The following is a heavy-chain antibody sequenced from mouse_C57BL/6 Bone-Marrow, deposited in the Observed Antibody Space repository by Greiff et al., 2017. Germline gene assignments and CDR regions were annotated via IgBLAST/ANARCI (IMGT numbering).Heavy chain of an antibody. CDR2: IDPNSGGT. D-gene: IGHD1-1*01. CDR3: ERCITAGGYDKDD. CDR1: GYTFTSYR. V-gene: IGHV1-72*01. J-gene: IGHJ4*01. Sequence: QVQLQQPGAELVKPGASVKLSCKASGYTFTSYRMHWVKQRPGRGLEWIGRIDPNSGGTKYNEKFKDKATLTVDKPSSTAYMQLSSLTSEDSEVYYWERCITAGGYDKDDWGQGTSVTVSS.